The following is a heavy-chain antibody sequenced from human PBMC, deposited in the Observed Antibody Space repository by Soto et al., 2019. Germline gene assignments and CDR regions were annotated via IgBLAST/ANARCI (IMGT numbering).Heavy chain of an antibody. D-gene: IGHD5-18*01. CDR2: IRSATDGGTT. J-gene: IGHJ4*02. Sequence: PGGSLILSCAVSGVTLTSVWMNWIRQAPGKGPEWVGRIRSATDGGTTDYAAPVKGRFTISRHDSENTLYLQMNSLKSEDTAVYYCSHGYYQYFNSWGQGT. V-gene: IGHV3-15*07. CDR1: GVTLTSVW. CDR3: SHGYYQYFNS.